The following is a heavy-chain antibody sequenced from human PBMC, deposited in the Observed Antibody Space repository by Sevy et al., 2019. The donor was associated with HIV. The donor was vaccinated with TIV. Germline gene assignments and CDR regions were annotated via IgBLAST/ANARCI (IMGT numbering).Heavy chain of an antibody. D-gene: IGHD3-10*01. J-gene: IGHJ6*03. CDR1: GGTFSSYA. CDR3: ARVKVTYYYGSGSLGYMDV. CDR2: IIPIFGTA. Sequence: ASVKVSCKASGGTFSSYAISWVRQAPGQGLEWMGGIIPIFGTANYAQKFQGRVTITADKSTSTGYMELSSLRSEDTAVYYCARVKVTYYYGSGSLGYMDVWGKGTTVTVSS. V-gene: IGHV1-69*06.